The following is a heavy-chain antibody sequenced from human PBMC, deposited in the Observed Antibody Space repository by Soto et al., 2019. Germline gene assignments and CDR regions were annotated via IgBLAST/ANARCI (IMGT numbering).Heavy chain of an antibody. J-gene: IGHJ6*02. CDR2: INSDGSST. D-gene: IGHD6-13*01. Sequence: GGSLRLSCAASGFTFSSYRMRWVRQAPGKGLVWVSRINSDGSSTSYADSVKGRFTISRDNAKNTLYLQMNSLRAEDTAVYYCARDRSVAAADYYYYYYGMDVWGQGTTVTVSS. CDR1: GFTFSSYR. V-gene: IGHV3-74*01. CDR3: ARDRSVAAADYYYYYYGMDV.